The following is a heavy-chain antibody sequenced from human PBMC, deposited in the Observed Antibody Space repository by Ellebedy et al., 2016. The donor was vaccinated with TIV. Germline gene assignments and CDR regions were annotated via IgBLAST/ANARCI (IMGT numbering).Heavy chain of an antibody. J-gene: IGHJ6*03. Sequence: GGSLRLSXAASGFVFTSYSMNWVRQAPGKGLEWVASISDRNSKRFYSDSVKGRFIISRADATSSLFLEMNTLRVEDTAVYYCARPMFYYHYYMDVWGKGTTVIV. V-gene: IGHV3-21*01. CDR3: ARPMFYYHYYMDV. CDR2: ISDRNSKR. CDR1: GFVFTSYS. D-gene: IGHD3-10*02.